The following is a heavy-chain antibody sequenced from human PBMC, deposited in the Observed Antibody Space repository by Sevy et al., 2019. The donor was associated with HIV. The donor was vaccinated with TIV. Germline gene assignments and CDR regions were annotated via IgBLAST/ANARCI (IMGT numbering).Heavy chain of an antibody. CDR3: ATDYYDILTGHADYYYYGMDV. Sequence: ASVKVSCKVSGYTLTELSMHWVRQAPGKGLEWMGGFDPEDGETIYAQKFQGRVTMTEDTSTDTAYMELSSLRSEDTALYYCATDYYDILTGHADYYYYGMDVWGQGTTVTVSS. J-gene: IGHJ6*02. D-gene: IGHD3-9*01. CDR2: FDPEDGET. V-gene: IGHV1-24*01. CDR1: GYTLTELS.